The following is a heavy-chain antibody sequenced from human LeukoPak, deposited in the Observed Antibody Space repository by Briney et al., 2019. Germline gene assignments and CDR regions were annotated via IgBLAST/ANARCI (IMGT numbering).Heavy chain of an antibody. CDR1: GGSISSSSYY. CDR3: ARVVSTIFGVVQYYFDY. J-gene: IGHJ4*02. Sequence: SETLSLTCTVSGGSISSSSYYWGWIRQPPGKGLEWIGSIYYSGSTYYNPSLKSRVTISVDTSKNQFSLKLSSVTAADMAVYYCARVVSTIFGVVQYYFDYWGQGTLVTVSS. D-gene: IGHD3-3*01. CDR2: IYYSGST. V-gene: IGHV4-39*07.